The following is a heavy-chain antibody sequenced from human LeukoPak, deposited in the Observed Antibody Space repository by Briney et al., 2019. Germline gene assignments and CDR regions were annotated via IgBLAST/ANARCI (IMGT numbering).Heavy chain of an antibody. D-gene: IGHD5-12*01. CDR1: GGSISSSSYY. CDR2: IYYSGNT. CDR3: ARVGYSGYDFRGSFDY. J-gene: IGHJ4*02. Sequence: SETLSLTCTVSGGSISSSSYYWGWIRQPPGKGLEWIGTIYYSGNTYYNPSLKSRVTISVDTSKNQFSLKLSSVTAADTAVYYCARVGYSGYDFRGSFDYWGQGTLVTVSS. V-gene: IGHV4-39*07.